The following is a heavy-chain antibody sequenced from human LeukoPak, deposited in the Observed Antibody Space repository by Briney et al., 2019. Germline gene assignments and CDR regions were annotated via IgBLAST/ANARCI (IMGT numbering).Heavy chain of an antibody. CDR3: ARGRSADSMVRGVIIDY. CDR1: GGSFSGYY. Sequence: SETLSLTCAVYGGSFSGYYWSWIRQPPGKGLEWIGEINHSGSTNYNPSLKSRVTISVDTSKNQFSLKLSSVTAADTAVYYCARGRSADSMVRGVIIDYWGQGTLVTVSS. D-gene: IGHD3-10*01. J-gene: IGHJ4*02. V-gene: IGHV4-34*01. CDR2: INHSGST.